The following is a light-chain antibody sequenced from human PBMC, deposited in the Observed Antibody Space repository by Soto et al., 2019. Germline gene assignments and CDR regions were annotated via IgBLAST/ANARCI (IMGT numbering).Light chain of an antibody. J-gene: IGLJ2*01. CDR3: AAWDDSLNGLV. Sequence: QSVLTQPPSASGTPGQRVTISCSGSSSNIGSNYVYWYQQLPGTTPKLLIYRSNQRPSGVPDRFSGSKSGTSASLAISGLRSEDEADYYCAAWDDSLNGLVFGGGTKLTVL. CDR2: RSN. V-gene: IGLV1-47*01. CDR1: SSNIGSNY.